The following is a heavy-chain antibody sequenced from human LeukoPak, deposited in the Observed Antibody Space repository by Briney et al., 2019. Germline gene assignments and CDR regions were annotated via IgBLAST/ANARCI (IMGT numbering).Heavy chain of an antibody. CDR3: ARDLGSYSSGWYMGFDY. D-gene: IGHD6-19*01. CDR2: ISGTSNTI. Sequence: GGSLRLSCAASGFTFGNFWMNWVRQAPGKGLEWVSYISGTSNTIYYADSVKGRFTISRDNAKNSLYLQVNSLRAEDTAIYYCARDLGSYSSGWYMGFDYWGQGTLVTVSS. CDR1: GFTFGNFW. V-gene: IGHV3-48*01. J-gene: IGHJ4*02.